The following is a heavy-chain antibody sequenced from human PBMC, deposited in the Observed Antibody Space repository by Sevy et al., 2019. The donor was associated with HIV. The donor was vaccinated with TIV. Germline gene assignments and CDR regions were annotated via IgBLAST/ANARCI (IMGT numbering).Heavy chain of an antibody. CDR2: IFSDGNT. CDR1: GFTVSSNY. CDR3: ARGGGEQWVITRGFDP. V-gene: IGHV3-53*01. Sequence: GGSLRLSCAASGFTVSSNYMSWVRQAPGKGLEWVSVIFSDGNTNYADSVKCRCTISRDNSKNTLYLQMNSLRAEDTAVYYCARGGGEQWVITRGFDPWGQGTLVTVSS. D-gene: IGHD6-19*01. J-gene: IGHJ5*02.